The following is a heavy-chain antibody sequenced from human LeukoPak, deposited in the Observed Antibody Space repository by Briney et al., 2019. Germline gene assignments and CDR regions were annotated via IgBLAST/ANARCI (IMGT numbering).Heavy chain of an antibody. CDR1: GGTFSSSG. Sequence: GSPVKVSCKASGGTFSSSGISWVRQAPGQGLEWMGGIIPMIGTPNYAQKFQGRVTITADESTSTAYMELSSLRSEDTAVYYCASHCSSTSCYADYYYMDVWGKGTTVTVSS. D-gene: IGHD2-2*01. J-gene: IGHJ6*03. CDR3: ASHCSSTSCYADYYYMDV. CDR2: IIPMIGTP. V-gene: IGHV1-69*01.